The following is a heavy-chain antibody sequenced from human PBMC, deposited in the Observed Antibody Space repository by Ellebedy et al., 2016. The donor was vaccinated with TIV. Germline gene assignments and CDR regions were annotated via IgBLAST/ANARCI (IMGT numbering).Heavy chain of an antibody. J-gene: IGHJ2*01. D-gene: IGHD6-13*01. Sequence: GESLKISCAASGFTFSHYAMGWVRQAPWEGLALVSTISPCGAPSSAASVQGRFTISRDNSENTLYLQMNSLRAEDTAVYYCVRVLGMQTAGTWTRYLDLWGRGTRGTVS. CDR2: ISPCGAP. V-gene: IGHV3-23*01. CDR3: VRVLGMQTAGTWTRYLDL. CDR1: GFTFSHYA.